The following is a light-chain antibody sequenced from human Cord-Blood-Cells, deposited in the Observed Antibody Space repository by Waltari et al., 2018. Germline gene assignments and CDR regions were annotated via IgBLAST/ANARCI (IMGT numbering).Light chain of an antibody. J-gene: IGKJ2*01. CDR3: QQYGSSPPYT. V-gene: IGKV3-20*01. Sequence: DIVLTQSPGTLSLSPGERATLPCRASQSVSSSYLAWYQQKPGQAPRLLIYGASSRATCIPDRFSGSGSGTDFTLTISRLEPEDFAVYYCQQYGSSPPYTFGQGTKLEIK. CDR2: GAS. CDR1: QSVSSSY.